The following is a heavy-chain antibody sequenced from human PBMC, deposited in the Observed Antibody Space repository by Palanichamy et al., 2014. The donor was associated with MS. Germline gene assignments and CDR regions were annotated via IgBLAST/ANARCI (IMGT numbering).Heavy chain of an antibody. D-gene: IGHD3-16*01. J-gene: IGHJ5*02. V-gene: IGHV3-30*02. CDR3: AKAGGDYGNWFDP. CDR2: VRYDGSNK. Sequence: QVQLVESGGGVVQPGGSLRLSCAASGFTFSNYGMHWVRQAPGKGLERVAFVRYDGSNKDYGDSVKGRFTISKDNSKNTLYLQMNSLRAEDTAVYYCAKAGGDYGNWFDPWGQGTLVTVSS. CDR1: GFTFSNYG.